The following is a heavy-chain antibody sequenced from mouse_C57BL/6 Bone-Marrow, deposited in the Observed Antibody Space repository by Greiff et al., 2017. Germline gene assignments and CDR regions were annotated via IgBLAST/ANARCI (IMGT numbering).Heavy chain of an antibody. J-gene: IGHJ3*01. D-gene: IGHD2-10*01. CDR2: ISYDGSN. Sequence: ESGPGLVKPSQSLSLTCSVTGYSITSGYYWNWIRQFPGNKLEWMGYISYDGSNNYNPSLKNRISITRDTSKNQFFLKLNSVTTEDTATYYCARGPSYPRFAYWGQGTLVTVSA. CDR3: ARGPSYPRFAY. CDR1: GYSITSGYY. V-gene: IGHV3-6*01.